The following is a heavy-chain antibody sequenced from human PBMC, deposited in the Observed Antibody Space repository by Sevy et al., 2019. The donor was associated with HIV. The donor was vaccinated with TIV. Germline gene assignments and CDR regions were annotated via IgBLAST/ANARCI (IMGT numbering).Heavy chain of an antibody. J-gene: IGHJ6*02. CDR2: IYSSGST. Sequence: SETLSLTCTVSGGFVTSTSYYWAWIRQSPGKGLEWIGSIYSSGSTYYNPSLKSRVTISVHTSKNQFSLKLSSVTAAEPAVYYCARRYCSSTSCYVPGYYGMDVWGQGTTVTVSS. V-gene: IGHV4-39*01. CDR1: GGFVTSTSYY. CDR3: ARRYCSSTSCYVPGYYGMDV. D-gene: IGHD2-2*01.